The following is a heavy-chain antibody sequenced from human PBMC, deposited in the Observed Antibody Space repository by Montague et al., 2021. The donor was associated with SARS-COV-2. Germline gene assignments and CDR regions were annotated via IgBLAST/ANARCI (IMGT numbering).Heavy chain of an antibody. CDR2: FDPAHGET. CDR1: GYTVTEAP. D-gene: IGHD3-3*01. J-gene: IGHJ3*02. CDR3: ATEGLSVFGVVIYAFHM. V-gene: IGHV1-24*01. Sequence: SVMVSCKVSGYTVTEAPMHWVRQAPGKGLEWMGSFDPAHGETVYAQKFQDRVTMTEDTSTDTAYMELRSLRFEDTAVYYCATEGLSVFGVVIYAFHMWGQGTMVTVSS.